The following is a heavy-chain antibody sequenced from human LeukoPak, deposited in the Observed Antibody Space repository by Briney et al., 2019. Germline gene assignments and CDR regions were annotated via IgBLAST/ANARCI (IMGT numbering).Heavy chain of an antibody. Sequence: SQTLSLTCAVYGGSFSGYYWSWIRQPPGKGLEWIGEINHSGSTNYNPSLKSRVTISVDTSKNQFSLKLSSVTAADTAVYYCARRHVEYSSSSDPYYFDYWGQGTLVTVSS. V-gene: IGHV4-34*01. CDR2: INHSGST. CDR1: GGSFSGYY. CDR3: ARRHVEYSSSSDPYYFDY. D-gene: IGHD6-6*01. J-gene: IGHJ4*02.